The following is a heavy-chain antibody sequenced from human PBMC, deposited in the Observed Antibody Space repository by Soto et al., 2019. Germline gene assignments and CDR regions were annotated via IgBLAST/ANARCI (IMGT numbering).Heavy chain of an antibody. Sequence: RLSCAASGFIFSNYAMHWVRQAPGRGLAWVAVIPYDEGNKYYVHSVEGRLTISRDKPKNTLYLQMISLRAEDTAIYYCTRGDSLSSWHANFDYWGQGTLVTVSS. D-gene: IGHD2-15*01. CDR2: IPYDEGNK. CDR3: TRGDSLSSWHANFDY. V-gene: IGHV3-30-3*01. J-gene: IGHJ4*02. CDR1: GFIFSNYA.